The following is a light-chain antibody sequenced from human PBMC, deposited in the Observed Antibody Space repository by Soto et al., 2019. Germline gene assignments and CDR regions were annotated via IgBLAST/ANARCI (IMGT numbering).Light chain of an antibody. V-gene: IGLV2-14*01. CDR3: SSYTSSSTLTSYV. CDR1: SSDVGGYNY. J-gene: IGLJ1*01. CDR2: DVS. Sequence: QSVLTQPASVSGSPGQSITISCTGTSSDVGGYNYVSWYQQHPGKAPNLMFYDVSNRPSGVSNRFSGSKSGNTASLTISGLQAEDEADYYCSSYTSSSTLTSYVFGTGTKVTVL.